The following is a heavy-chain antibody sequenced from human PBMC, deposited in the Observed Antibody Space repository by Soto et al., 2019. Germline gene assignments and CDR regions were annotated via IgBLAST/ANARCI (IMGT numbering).Heavy chain of an antibody. V-gene: IGHV5-51*01. CDR3: ARQLRCFDSPSVDY. CDR1: GYSFTSYW. Sequence: HGASLKISCKGSGYSFTSYWIGWVRQMPGKGLEWMGIIYPGDSDTRYSPSFQGQVTISADKSISTAYLQWSSLKASDTAMYYCARQLRCFDSPSVDYWGQGTLVTVSS. J-gene: IGHJ4*02. CDR2: IYPGDSDT. D-gene: IGHD3-9*01.